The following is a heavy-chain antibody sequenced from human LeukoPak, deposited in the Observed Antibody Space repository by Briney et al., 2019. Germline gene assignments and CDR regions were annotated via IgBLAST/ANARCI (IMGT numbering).Heavy chain of an antibody. Sequence: ASVKVSCKASGYTFTSYYMHWVRQAHGQGLEWMGIINPSGGSTSYAQKFQGRVTMTRDMSTSTVYMELSSLRSEDTAVYYCARDLSEYYFDYWGQGTLVTVSS. D-gene: IGHD3-3*02. CDR2: INPSGGST. J-gene: IGHJ4*02. CDR1: GYTFTSYY. V-gene: IGHV1-46*01. CDR3: ARDLSEYYFDY.